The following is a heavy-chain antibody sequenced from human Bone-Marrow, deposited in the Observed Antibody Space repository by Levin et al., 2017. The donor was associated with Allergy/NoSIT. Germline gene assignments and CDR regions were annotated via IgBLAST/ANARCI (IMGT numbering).Heavy chain of an antibody. CDR3: TRDVDYTGNFDY. Sequence: GESLKISCKASGYMFINFGFSWVRQAPGQGLEWMGWISAYNGNANYAQKFQGRVTMTTDASTSTAYMELRSLRSDDTAVYYCTRDVDYTGNFDYWGQGTQVTVSS. CDR2: ISAYNGNA. V-gene: IGHV1-18*01. D-gene: IGHD4-11*01. J-gene: IGHJ4*02. CDR1: GYMFINFG.